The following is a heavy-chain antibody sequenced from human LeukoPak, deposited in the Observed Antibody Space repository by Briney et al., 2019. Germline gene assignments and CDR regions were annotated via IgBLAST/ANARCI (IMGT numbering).Heavy chain of an antibody. CDR1: GGSFTNFY. Sequence: SETLSLTCSVSGGSFTNFYWSWVRQPPGKGLEWIGYIFYSGSTNYNPPLKSRVTISLDTSKKQFSLKLSSVTAADTAIYYCARSDTYGGVIAFDAFDIWGQGTMVTVSS. V-gene: IGHV4-59*01. J-gene: IGHJ3*02. D-gene: IGHD3-16*02. CDR3: ARSDTYGGVIAFDAFDI. CDR2: IFYSGST.